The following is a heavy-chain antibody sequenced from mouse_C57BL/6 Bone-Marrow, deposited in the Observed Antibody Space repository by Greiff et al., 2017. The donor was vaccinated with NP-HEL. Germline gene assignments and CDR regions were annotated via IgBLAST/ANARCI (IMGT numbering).Heavy chain of an antibody. CDR3: ASRYYSNSYAMDY. CDR1: GFTFSDYY. D-gene: IGHD2-5*01. CDR2: IRNGGGRT. V-gene: IGHV5-12*01. Sequence: EVKLMESGGGLVQPGGSLKLSCAASGFTFSDYYMYWVRQTPEKRLEWVAYIRNGGGRTYYPDTVKGRFTITRDNAKNPLYLQLSRLNSEDTALEYCASRYYSNSYAMDYWGQGTSVTFS. J-gene: IGHJ4*01.